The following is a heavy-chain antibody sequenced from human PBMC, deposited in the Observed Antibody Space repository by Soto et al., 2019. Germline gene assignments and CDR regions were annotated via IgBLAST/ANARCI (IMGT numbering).Heavy chain of an antibody. D-gene: IGHD5-12*01. V-gene: IGHV3-74*01. J-gene: IGHJ4*02. Sequence: GGSLRLSCAASGFTFSSYWMHWVRQVPGKGLVWVSRIHFDGSTTHYADPVKGRFTISRDNAKNTLSLQMNSLRAEDTAVYYCARDAYISGYYQFDYWGQGTLVTVYS. CDR3: ARDAYISGYYQFDY. CDR1: GFTFSSYW. CDR2: IHFDGSTT.